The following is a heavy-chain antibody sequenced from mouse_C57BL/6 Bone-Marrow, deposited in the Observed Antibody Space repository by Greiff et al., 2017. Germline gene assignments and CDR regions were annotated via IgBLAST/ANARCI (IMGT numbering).Heavy chain of an antibody. D-gene: IGHD1-1*01. CDR3: ARERVPLLRGYFDV. CDR1: GYTFTSYV. Sequence: EVQLQQSGPELVKPGASVKMSCKASGYTFTSYVMHWVKQKPGQGLEWIGYIYPYNDGTKYNEKFKGKATLTSDKSSSTAYMELSSLTSEDSAVYYCARERVPLLRGYFDVWGTGTTGTVSS. J-gene: IGHJ1*03. V-gene: IGHV1-14*01. CDR2: IYPYNDGT.